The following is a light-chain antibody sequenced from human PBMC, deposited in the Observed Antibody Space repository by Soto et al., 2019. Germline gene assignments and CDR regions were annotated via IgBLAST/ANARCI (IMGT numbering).Light chain of an antibody. Sequence: EIVLTQSPATLSLSPGARATLSCRASQSVSSYLAWYQQKPGQAPRLLIYAASNRATGIPARFSGSGSGTDFTLTISSLEPEDFAVYYCQQRSNWPTFGQGTKVE. V-gene: IGKV3-11*01. J-gene: IGKJ1*01. CDR3: QQRSNWPT. CDR2: AAS. CDR1: QSVSSY.